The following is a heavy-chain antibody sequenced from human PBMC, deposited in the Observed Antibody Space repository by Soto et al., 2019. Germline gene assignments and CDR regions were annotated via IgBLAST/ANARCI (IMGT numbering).Heavy chain of an antibody. CDR1: GGSISSSTYY. V-gene: IGHV4-39*01. Sequence: SETLSLTCTVSGGSISSSTYYWAWIRQPPGKGLEWIGTISNSGSTYYKPPLESRVTISVDTSKNQFSLKLSSVTAADTAVYYCARHRGPRIVTGDLGPWGQGTLVTVSS. J-gene: IGHJ5*02. D-gene: IGHD1-26*01. CDR2: ISNSGST. CDR3: ARHRGPRIVTGDLGP.